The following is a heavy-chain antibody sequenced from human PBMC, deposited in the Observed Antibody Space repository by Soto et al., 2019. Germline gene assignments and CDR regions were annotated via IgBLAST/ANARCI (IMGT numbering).Heavy chain of an antibody. J-gene: IGHJ4*01. D-gene: IGHD3-10*01. V-gene: IGHV3-23*01. CDR2: ISGSGETP. CDR3: AKDRRITMVRGVLRAFDS. CDR1: GFTFSNYP. Sequence: EVQLLESGGGLVQPGGSLRLSCAASGFTFSNYPMSWVRQAPGKGLEWVSGISGSGETPYYADSVKGRFTISRDNYKNMLYLQMTSLRAEETAVYCCAKDRRITMVRGVLRAFDSWGQGNLVTVSS.